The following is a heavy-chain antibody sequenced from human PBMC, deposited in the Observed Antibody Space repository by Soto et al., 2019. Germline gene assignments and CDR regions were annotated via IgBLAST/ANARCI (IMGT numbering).Heavy chain of an antibody. J-gene: IGHJ4*02. CDR2: ISAYNGNT. CDR1: GYTFTSYG. V-gene: IGHV1-18*04. Sequence: ASVKVSCKASGYTFTSYGISWVRQAPGQGLEWMGWISAYNGNTNYAQKLQGRVTMTTDTSTSTAYMELRSLRSDDTAVYYCARDSPYSANYYDSSGYYYWGQGTLVTVS. D-gene: IGHD3-22*01. CDR3: ARDSPYSANYYDSSGYYY.